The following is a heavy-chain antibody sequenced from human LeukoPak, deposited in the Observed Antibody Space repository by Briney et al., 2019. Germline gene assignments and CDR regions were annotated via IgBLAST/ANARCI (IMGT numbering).Heavy chain of an antibody. V-gene: IGHV3-23*01. Sequence: GGSLRLSCAASGFTFSSYGMSWVRQAPGKGLEWVSAISGSGGSTYYADSVKGRFTISRDNAKNSLYLQMNSLRAEDTAVYYCARGGYYYDSSGPARDYWGQGTLVTVSS. CDR3: ARGGYYYDSSGPARDY. CDR1: GFTFSSYG. D-gene: IGHD3-22*01. CDR2: ISGSGGST. J-gene: IGHJ4*02.